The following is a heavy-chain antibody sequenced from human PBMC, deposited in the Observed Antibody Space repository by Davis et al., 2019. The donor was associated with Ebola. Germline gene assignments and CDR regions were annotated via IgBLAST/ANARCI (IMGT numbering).Heavy chain of an antibody. V-gene: IGHV3-30*18. Sequence: GESLKISCAASGFTFSSYGMHWVRQAPGKGLEWVAVISYDGINQYYADSVKGRFTISRDNSKNTLSLQMNSLRPEDTAVFYCAKGGYSSTWHYWYFDLWGRGTLVTVSS. CDR1: GFTFSSYG. J-gene: IGHJ2*01. D-gene: IGHD6-13*01. CDR3: AKGGYSSTWHYWYFDL. CDR2: ISYDGINQ.